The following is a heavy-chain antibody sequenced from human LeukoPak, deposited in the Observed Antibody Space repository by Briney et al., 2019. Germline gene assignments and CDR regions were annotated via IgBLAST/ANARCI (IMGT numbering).Heavy chain of an antibody. D-gene: IGHD6-19*01. CDR1: GDTLSSNCGA. CDR3: ARDKYRSGWYWYDY. CDR2: RDDRSTWYN. Sequence: QTLSLSCAISGDTLSSNCGAWDCITPSPSRDLVSLVSRDDRSTWYNYYEVSVKSRLTINPETSKHQFSMQLNSVTPEDTAVYYCARDKYRSGWYWYDYWGEGALVTVSS. V-gene: IGHV6-1*01. J-gene: IGHJ4*02.